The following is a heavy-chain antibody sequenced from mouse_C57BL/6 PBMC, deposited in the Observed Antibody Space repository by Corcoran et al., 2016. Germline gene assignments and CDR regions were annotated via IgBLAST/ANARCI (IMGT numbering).Heavy chain of an antibody. Sequence: QVQLKLSGAELVRTGAPVTLSCKASGYTFTDYYINWVKQRPGQGLEWIARIYPGSGNTYYNEKFKGKATLTAEKSSSTAYMQLSSLTSEDSAVYFCARYPFDYWGQGTTLTVSS. CDR1: GYTFTDYY. V-gene: IGHV1-76*01. CDR2: IYPGSGNT. J-gene: IGHJ2*01. CDR3: ARYPFDY.